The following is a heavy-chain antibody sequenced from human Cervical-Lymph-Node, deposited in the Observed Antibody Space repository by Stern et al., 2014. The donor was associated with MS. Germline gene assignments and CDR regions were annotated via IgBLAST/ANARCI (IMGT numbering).Heavy chain of an antibody. CDR1: GFTFNIAW. CDR3: TLRYYDHFDY. J-gene: IGHJ4*02. Sequence: EVQLVESGGGLVKPGGSLRLSCAVSGFTFNIAWMSWVRQAPGKGLEWVGRITSETDGGTTDYAAPVKGRFTISRDDSKTPLYLQMNSLKTEDTAVYYCTLRYYDHFDYWGQGTLVTVSS. V-gene: IGHV3-15*01. CDR2: ITSETDGGTT. D-gene: IGHD3-22*01.